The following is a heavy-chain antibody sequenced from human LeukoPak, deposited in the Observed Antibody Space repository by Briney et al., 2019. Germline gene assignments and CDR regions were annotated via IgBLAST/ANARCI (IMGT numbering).Heavy chain of an antibody. CDR1: GGSISSYY. J-gene: IGHJ4*02. CDR2: IYYSGST. V-gene: IGHV4-59*12. D-gene: IGHD2-2*01. Sequence: SETLSLTCTVSGGSISSYYWSWIRQPPGKGLEWIGYIYYSGSTNYNPSLKSRVTISVDTSKNQFSLQLNSVTPEDTAVYYCAREGGCSSSNCYEVDYWGQGTLVTVSS. CDR3: AREGGCSSSNCYEVDY.